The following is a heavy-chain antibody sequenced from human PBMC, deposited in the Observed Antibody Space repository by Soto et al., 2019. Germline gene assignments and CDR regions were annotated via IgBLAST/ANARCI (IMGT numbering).Heavy chain of an antibody. CDR1: GGSISSGGYY. D-gene: IGHD3-3*01. J-gene: IGHJ4*02. CDR3: ARAGGDFWSGYPFDY. V-gene: IGHV4-31*03. Sequence: SETLSLTCTVSGGSISSGGYYWSWIRQHPGKGLEWIGYIYYSGSTYYNPSRKSRVTISVDTSKNQFSLKLSSVTAADTAVYYCARAGGDFWSGYPFDYWGQGTLVTVSS. CDR2: IYYSGST.